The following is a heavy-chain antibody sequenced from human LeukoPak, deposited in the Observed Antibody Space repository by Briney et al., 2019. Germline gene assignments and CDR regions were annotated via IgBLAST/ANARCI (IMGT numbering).Heavy chain of an antibody. CDR2: TIPMFRTA. CDR3: ARDLYNDYDAFDI. J-gene: IGHJ3*02. V-gene: IGHV1-69*05. CDR1: GGTFSSYA. Sequence: SVKVSCKASGGTFSSYAISWVRQAPGQGLEWMGGTIPMFRTASYAQKFQGRVTMTRDMSTSTVYMELSSLRSEDTAVYYCARDLYNDYDAFDIWGQGAMVTVSS. D-gene: IGHD3-16*01.